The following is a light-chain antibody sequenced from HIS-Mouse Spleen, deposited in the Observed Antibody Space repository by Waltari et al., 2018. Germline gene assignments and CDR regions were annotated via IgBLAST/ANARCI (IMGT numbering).Light chain of an antibody. V-gene: IGKV3-11*01. CDR1: QSVSSY. CDR2: DAS. Sequence: EIVLTQSPATLSLSPGERATLSCRASQSVSSYLAWYQQKPGQAPRLLIYDASNRATGSPSRFSASGSWTDFTLTISSLEPEDFAVYYCQQRSNWPPKFTFGPGTKVDIK. CDR3: QQRSNWPPKFT. J-gene: IGKJ3*01.